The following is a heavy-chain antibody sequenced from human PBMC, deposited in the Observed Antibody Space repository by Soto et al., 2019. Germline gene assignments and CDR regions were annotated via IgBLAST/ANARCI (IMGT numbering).Heavy chain of an antibody. CDR1: GYTFRRYA. CDR3: PRAPPYIGASPRTYSLDI. V-gene: IGHV1-3*01. CDR2: INGGDGDT. D-gene: IGHD2-15*01. J-gene: IGHJ4*02. Sequence: QVVLLQSGAEMKKPRASLNISCKASGYTFRRYAINWVRQVPGQRLEWMGWINGGDGDTIYSQKFQGRVTIVRATSTDTAYMELSGLRAEDTTLYSCPRAPPYIGASPRTYSLDIWAQGPLITVSS.